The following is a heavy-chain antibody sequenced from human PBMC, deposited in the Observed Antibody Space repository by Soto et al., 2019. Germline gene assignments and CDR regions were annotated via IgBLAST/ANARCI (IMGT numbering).Heavy chain of an antibody. CDR3: AKDRYCSGGSCYGDFDY. CDR1: GFTFSSYG. CDR2: ISYDGSNK. Sequence: PXGSLRLTCAASGFTFSSYGLHWVRQAPGKGLEWVAVISYDGSNKYYADSVKGRFTISRDNSKNTLYLQMNSLRAEDTAVFYCAKDRYCSGGSCYGDFDYWGQGTLVTVSS. V-gene: IGHV3-30*18. D-gene: IGHD2-15*01. J-gene: IGHJ4*02.